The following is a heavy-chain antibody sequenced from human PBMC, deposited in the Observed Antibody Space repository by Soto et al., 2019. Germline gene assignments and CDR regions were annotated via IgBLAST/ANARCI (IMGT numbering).Heavy chain of an antibody. CDR3: TPGDWYFDY. J-gene: IGHJ4*02. V-gene: IGHV3-23*01. CDR1: GFTFSSYA. D-gene: IGHD7-27*01. CDR2: ISTGGGST. Sequence: EVQLLESGGGLVQPGGSLRLSCAASGFTFSSYAMTWVRQAPGKGLEWVSGISTGGGSTYYADSVKGRFTVSRDNSKNTLSLQMNSLRAEDTAVYYCTPGDWYFDYWGQGTLVTVSS.